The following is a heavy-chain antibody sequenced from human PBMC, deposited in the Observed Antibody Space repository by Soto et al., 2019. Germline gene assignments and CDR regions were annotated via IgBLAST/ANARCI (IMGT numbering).Heavy chain of an antibody. CDR3: ARVVPGAEAWFGP. CDR2: ISLYSDGT. D-gene: IGHD2-2*01. CDR1: GYTFSNYG. Sequence: ASVKVSCKTSGYTFSNYGITWVRQAPGQPLEWLGWISLYSDGTNYAQKFQGRVSMTTGTSTTTAYMELRSLRSDDTAVYYCARVVPGAEAWFGPWGQGTLVTVSS. J-gene: IGHJ5*01. V-gene: IGHV1-18*01.